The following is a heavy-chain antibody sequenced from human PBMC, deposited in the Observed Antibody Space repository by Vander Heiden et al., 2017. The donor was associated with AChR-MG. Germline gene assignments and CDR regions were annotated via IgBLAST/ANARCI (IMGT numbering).Heavy chain of an antibody. CDR3: TTLSLWNYVLET. V-gene: IGHV3-15*01. J-gene: IGHJ5*02. CDR2: IKSNSEGGIT. CDR1: GFTFKDAW. Sequence: DVPLVESGGGLVKPGGSLRLSCAVSGFTFKDAWMNWVRQAPGKGLEWSGRIKSNSEGGITDHAAHVKGRFTISRDDSKNTLYLQMDSLKTEDTGVYDGTTLSLWNYVLETWGQGSLGTVSS. D-gene: IGHD1-7*01.